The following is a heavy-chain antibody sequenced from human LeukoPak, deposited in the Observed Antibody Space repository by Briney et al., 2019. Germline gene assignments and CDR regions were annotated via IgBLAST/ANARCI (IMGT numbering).Heavy chain of an antibody. CDR1: GGSFSCYY. V-gene: IGHV4-34*01. CDR3: ARTDYGGHEHFQH. Sequence: SETLTLTCAVYGGSFSCYYWSWIRQPPGKGLEWIGEINHSGSTNYNPSLKSRVTISVDTSKNQFSLKLSSVTAADTAVYYCARTDYGGHEHFQHWGQGTLVTVSS. D-gene: IGHD4-23*01. J-gene: IGHJ1*01. CDR2: INHSGST.